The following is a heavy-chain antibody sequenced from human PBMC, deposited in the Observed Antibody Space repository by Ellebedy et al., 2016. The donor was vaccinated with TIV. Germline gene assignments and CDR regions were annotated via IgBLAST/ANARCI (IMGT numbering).Heavy chain of an antibody. CDR3: ARSPKDHFYHGMDV. CDR2: ISWESNYI. D-gene: IGHD5-24*01. CDR1: GFTFDDFA. V-gene: IGHV3-9*01. J-gene: IGHJ6*02. Sequence: SLKISCVVSGFTFDDFALHWVRQAPGKGLEWVSGISWESNYIGYADSVKGRFTISRDNAKKSLYLQMNSLRAEDTAVYYCARSPKDHFYHGMDVWGQGTTVTVSS.